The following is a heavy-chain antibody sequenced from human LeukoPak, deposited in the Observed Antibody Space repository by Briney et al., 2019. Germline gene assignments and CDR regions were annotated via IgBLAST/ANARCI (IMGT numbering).Heavy chain of an antibody. CDR3: ARVSSWKFDY. D-gene: IGHD6-13*01. CDR2: ISSSSSYI. J-gene: IGHJ4*02. Sequence: GGSLRLSCAASGFTFSSYSMNWVRQAPGKGLEWVSSISSSSSYICYADSVKGRFTISRDNAKNSLYLQMNSLRAEDTAVYYCARVSSWKFDYWGQGTLVTVSS. V-gene: IGHV3-21*01. CDR1: GFTFSSYS.